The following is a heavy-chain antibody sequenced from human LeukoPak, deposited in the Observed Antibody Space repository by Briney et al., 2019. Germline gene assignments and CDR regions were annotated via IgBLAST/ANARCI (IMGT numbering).Heavy chain of an antibody. V-gene: IGHV4-59*08. CDR2: MYYSGDT. CDR3: ARWGSGSFYNLDY. CDR1: GVSVSSYH. D-gene: IGHD3-10*01. Sequence: PSETLSLTCTVSGVSVSSYHWSWIRQPPGKGLEWIAYMYYSGDTNYSPSLKSRLTMSLDTSKNQFSLKLTSVTAADTAVYYCARWGSGSFYNLDYWGQGILVTVSS. J-gene: IGHJ4*02.